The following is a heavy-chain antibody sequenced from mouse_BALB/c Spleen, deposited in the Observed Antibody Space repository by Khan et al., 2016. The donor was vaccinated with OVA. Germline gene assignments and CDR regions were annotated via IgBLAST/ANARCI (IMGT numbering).Heavy chain of an antibody. J-gene: IGHJ3*01. CDR1: GYSLTSNYA. D-gene: IGHD3-3*01. CDR3: ARGRAY. CDR2: INYSGST. Sequence: EVQLQESGPGLVKPSQSLSLTCTVTGYSLTSNYAWNWIRQFPGNKLEWMGYINYSGSTSYTPSLKSRISITRDTSKNQFFLQLNSVTTEDRATYFCARGRAYWGQGTLVTVSA. V-gene: IGHV3-2*02.